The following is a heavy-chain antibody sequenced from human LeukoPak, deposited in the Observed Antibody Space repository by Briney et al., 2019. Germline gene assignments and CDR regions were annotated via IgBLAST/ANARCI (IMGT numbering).Heavy chain of an antibody. Sequence: SVTLSLTCTVSGGSINSVSYHWSWIRQPAGKGLELIVRIYTSGSTNYNPSLKSRVTISVETPKNQSSLKRSSVTAADTAVYYCARTTYYYYYYMDVWGKGTTVTISS. CDR2: IYTSGST. CDR1: GGSINSVSYH. J-gene: IGHJ6*03. D-gene: IGHD1-26*01. V-gene: IGHV4-61*02. CDR3: ARTTYYYYYYMDV.